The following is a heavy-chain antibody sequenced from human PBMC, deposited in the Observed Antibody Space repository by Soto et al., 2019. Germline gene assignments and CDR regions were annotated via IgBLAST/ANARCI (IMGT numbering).Heavy chain of an antibody. CDR1: GGSISYEYYH. CDR3: AREDDGGDRDYYGLDV. J-gene: IGHJ6*02. D-gene: IGHD2-21*02. CDR2: IHYSGSI. V-gene: IGHV4-30-4*08. Sequence: QVQLQQSGPGLVKPSQTLSLTCTVSGGSISYEYYHWTWIRQSPGKGLEWIGYIHYSGSIIYNPSFKSQVTLSVDTSKNQFSLQLSSVTAADTAVYFCAREDDGGDRDYYGLDVWGQGTTVTVSS.